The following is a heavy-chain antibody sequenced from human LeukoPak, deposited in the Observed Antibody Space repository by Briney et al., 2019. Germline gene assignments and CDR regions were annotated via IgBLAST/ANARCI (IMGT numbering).Heavy chain of an antibody. D-gene: IGHD6-19*01. Sequence: GGSLRLSCAASGFTFSSYGMHWVRQAPGKGLEWVAVIWYDGSNKYYADSVKGRLTISRDNSKNTLYLQMNSLRAEDTAVYYCARMNLAVAGLDYWGQGTLVTVSS. CDR3: ARMNLAVAGLDY. CDR2: IWYDGSNK. J-gene: IGHJ4*02. CDR1: GFTFSSYG. V-gene: IGHV3-33*01.